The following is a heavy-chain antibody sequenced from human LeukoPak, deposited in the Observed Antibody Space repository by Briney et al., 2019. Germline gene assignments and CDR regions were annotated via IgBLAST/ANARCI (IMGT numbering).Heavy chain of an antibody. CDR3: ARGYRSSSGSFDP. CDR1: GYTSTGYY. D-gene: IGHD3-22*01. J-gene: IGHJ5*02. CDR2: INPNSGGT. Sequence: ASVKVSCKASGYTSTGYYMHWVRQAPGQGLEWMGWINPNSGGTNYAQKFQGRVTMTRDTSISTAYMELSRLRSDDTAVYYCARGYRSSSGSFDPWGQGTLVTVSS. V-gene: IGHV1-2*02.